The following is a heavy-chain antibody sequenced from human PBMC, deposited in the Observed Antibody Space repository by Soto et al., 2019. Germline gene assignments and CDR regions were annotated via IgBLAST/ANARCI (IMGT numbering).Heavy chain of an antibody. CDR1: GGSFSGYY. J-gene: IGHJ6*02. V-gene: IGHV4-34*01. CDR2: INHSGST. Sequence: SETLSLTCAVYGGSFSGYYWSWIRQPPGKGLEWIGEINHSGSTNYNPSLKSRVTISVGTSKNQFSLKLSSVTAADTAVYYCARGSMVRGVIITPHYYYYYGMDVWGQGTTVTVSS. D-gene: IGHD3-10*01. CDR3: ARGSMVRGVIITPHYYYYYGMDV.